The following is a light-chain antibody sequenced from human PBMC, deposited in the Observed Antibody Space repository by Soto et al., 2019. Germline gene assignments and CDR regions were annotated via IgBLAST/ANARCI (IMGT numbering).Light chain of an antibody. Sequence: DGQMTQSPSALSAFVGDIVTITCRSIQSIGSHLNCFQQKPGNSPKLLIYAASSLQSGVPSRFSGSGSGTDFTLTISSLQPEDFATYYCQQSYSTPWTFGQGTKV. CDR2: AAS. CDR1: QSIGSH. CDR3: QQSYSTPWT. J-gene: IGKJ1*01. V-gene: IGKV1-39*01.